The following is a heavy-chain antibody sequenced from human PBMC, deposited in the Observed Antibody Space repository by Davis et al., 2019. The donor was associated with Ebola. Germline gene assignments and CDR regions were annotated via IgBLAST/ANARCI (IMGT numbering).Heavy chain of an antibody. V-gene: IGHV3-33*01. CDR2: IWYDGSNK. J-gene: IGHJ6*02. CDR1: GFTFSSYG. Sequence: PGGSLRLSCAASGFTFSSYGMHWVRQAPGKGLEWVAVIWYDGSNKYYADSVKGRFTISRDNSKNTLYLQMNSLRAEDTAVYYCARFPPYCSSTSCYKRFGSGMDVWGQGTTVTVSS. D-gene: IGHD2-2*02. CDR3: ARFPPYCSSTSCYKRFGSGMDV.